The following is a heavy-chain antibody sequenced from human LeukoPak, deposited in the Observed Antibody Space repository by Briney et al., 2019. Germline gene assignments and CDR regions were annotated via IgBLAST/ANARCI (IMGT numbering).Heavy chain of an antibody. J-gene: IGHJ4*02. V-gene: IGHV4-39*01. CDR1: GGSISSSSYY. CDR2: IYYSGST. CDR3: ARGRVWYSSGWYPY. Sequence: PSETLSLTCTVSGGSISSSSYYWGWIRQPPGKGLEWIGSIYYSGSTYYNPSLKSRVTISVDTSKNQFSLKLSSVTAADTAVYYCARGRVWYSSGWYPYWGQGTLVTVSS. D-gene: IGHD6-19*01.